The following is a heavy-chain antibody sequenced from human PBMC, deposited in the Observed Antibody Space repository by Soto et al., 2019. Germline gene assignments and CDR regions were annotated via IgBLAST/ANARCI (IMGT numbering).Heavy chain of an antibody. V-gene: IGHV2-5*02. J-gene: IGHJ4*02. CDR1: GFSLSNSGVG. Sequence: QITLQESGPTLVTPTQTLTLTCTFSGFSLSNSGVGVGWIRQPPGTALEWLALIYWDDDKRYSPSLKRRLTIAKDTSKSRVVRTMTNMAPVDTAPYYCARPKYYGSGSYYRDCGRGTRVTVSS. CDR2: IYWDDDK. CDR3: ARPKYYGSGSYYRD. D-gene: IGHD3-10*01.